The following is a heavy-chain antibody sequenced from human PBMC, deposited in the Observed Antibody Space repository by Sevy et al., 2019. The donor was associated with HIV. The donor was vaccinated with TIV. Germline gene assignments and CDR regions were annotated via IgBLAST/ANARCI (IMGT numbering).Heavy chain of an antibody. CDR3: ARDTLGYGGNPNLDLDL. CDR2: INSDVSTT. CDR1: GFSFSRYF. Sequence: GGSLRLSCAASGFSFSRYFMHWVRQAPGEGLVWVSRINSDVSTTNYADSVEGRFIVSRDNAKKTLYLELHSLRVEDTATYYCARDTLGYGGNPNLDLDLWGQGTLVTVSS. J-gene: IGHJ5*02. V-gene: IGHV3-74*01. D-gene: IGHD4-17*01.